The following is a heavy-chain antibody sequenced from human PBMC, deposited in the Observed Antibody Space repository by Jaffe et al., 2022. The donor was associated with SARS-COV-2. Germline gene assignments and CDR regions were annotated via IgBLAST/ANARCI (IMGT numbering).Heavy chain of an antibody. CDR3: ARDKSGSYYAGWFDP. CDR1: GGSISSYY. Sequence: QVQLQESGPGLVKPSETLSLTCTVSGGSISSYYWSWIRQPPGKGLEWIGYIYYSGSTNYNPSLKSRVTISVDTSKNQFSLKLSSVTAADTAVYYCARDKSGSYYAGWFDPWGQGTLVTVSS. D-gene: IGHD3-10*01. J-gene: IGHJ5*02. CDR2: IYYSGST. V-gene: IGHV4-59*01.